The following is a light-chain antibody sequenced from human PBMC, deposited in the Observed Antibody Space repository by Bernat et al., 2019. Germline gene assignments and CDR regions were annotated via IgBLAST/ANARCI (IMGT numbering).Light chain of an antibody. V-gene: IGKV3-11*01. CDR3: QQRKHWPPLT. Sequence: VLTQSPATLSLSPGERATLSCRASQSVDIYLAWYQQKPGQAPRLLIYDASNRATGIPPRFSGSGSGTDFTLTISSLEPEDFAFYYYQQRKHWPPLTFGGGTKVEI. CDR2: DAS. J-gene: IGKJ4*01. CDR1: QSVDIY.